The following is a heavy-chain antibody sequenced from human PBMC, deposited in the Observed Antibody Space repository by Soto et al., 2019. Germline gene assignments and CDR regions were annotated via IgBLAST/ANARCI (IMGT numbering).Heavy chain of an antibody. Sequence: SETLSLTCAVYGGSFSGYYWSWIRQPPGKGLEWIGEINHSGSTNYNPSLKSRVTISVDTSKNQFSLKLSSVTAADTAVYYCARYWALTTYFDYWGQGTLVTVSS. CDR2: INHSGST. CDR1: GGSFSGYY. D-gene: IGHD4-4*01. J-gene: IGHJ4*02. V-gene: IGHV4-34*01. CDR3: ARYWALTTYFDY.